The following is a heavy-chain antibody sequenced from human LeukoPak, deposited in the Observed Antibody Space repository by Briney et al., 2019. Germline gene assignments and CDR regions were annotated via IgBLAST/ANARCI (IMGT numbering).Heavy chain of an antibody. J-gene: IGHJ5*02. CDR3: ARVVRFHWFDP. CDR2: ISSSGSTI. V-gene: IGHV3-11*01. Sequence: GGSLRLSCAASGFTFSDYYMSWIRQAPGKGLEWVSYISSSGSTIYYADSVKGRFIISRDNAKNSLYLQMNSLRAEDTAVHYCARVVRFHWFDPWGQGTLVTVSS. D-gene: IGHD2-21*01. CDR1: GFTFSDYY.